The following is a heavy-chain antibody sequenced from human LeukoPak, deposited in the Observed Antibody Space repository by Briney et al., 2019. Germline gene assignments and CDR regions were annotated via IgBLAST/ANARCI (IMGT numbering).Heavy chain of an antibody. V-gene: IGHV4-34*01. CDR1: GGSFSGYY. D-gene: IGHD3-10*01. CDR2: INHSGST. J-gene: IGHJ3*02. Sequence: SETLSLTCAVYGGSFSGYYWSWIRQPPGKGLEWIGEINHSGSTNYNPSLKSRVTISVDKSKNQFSLKLSSVTAADTAVYYCARLYGSGSYYTLSLLSYAFDIWGQGTMVTVSS. CDR3: ARLYGSGSYYTLSLLSYAFDI.